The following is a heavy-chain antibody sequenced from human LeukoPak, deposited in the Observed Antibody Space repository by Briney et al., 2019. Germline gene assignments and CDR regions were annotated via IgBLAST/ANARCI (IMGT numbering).Heavy chain of an antibody. J-gene: IGHJ6*03. Sequence: SETLSLTCTVSGGSISSSSYYWGWIRQPPGKGLEWIGSIYYSGSTYYNPSLKSRVTISVDTSKNQFSLKLSSVTAADTAVYYCARIFSYSSGWYPLAARGDYYYYYMDVWGKGTTVTISS. CDR1: GGSISSSSYY. CDR2: IYYSGST. V-gene: IGHV4-39*01. CDR3: ARIFSYSSGWYPLAARGDYYYYYMDV. D-gene: IGHD6-19*01.